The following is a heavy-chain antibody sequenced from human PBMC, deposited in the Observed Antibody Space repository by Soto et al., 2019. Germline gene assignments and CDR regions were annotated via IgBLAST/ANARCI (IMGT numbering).Heavy chain of an antibody. CDR2: ISGSGGST. Sequence: GGSLRLSCAASGFTFSSYAMSWVRQAPGKGLEWVSAISGSGGSTYYADSVKGRFTISRDNSKNTLYLQMNSLRAEDTAVYYCAKEVGVTQNYYYYGMDVWGQGTTVTVSS. J-gene: IGHJ6*02. V-gene: IGHV3-23*01. D-gene: IGHD2-21*02. CDR3: AKEVGVTQNYYYYGMDV. CDR1: GFTFSSYA.